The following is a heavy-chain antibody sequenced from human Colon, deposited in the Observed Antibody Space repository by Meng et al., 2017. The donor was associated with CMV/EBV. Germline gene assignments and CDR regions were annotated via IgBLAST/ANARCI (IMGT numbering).Heavy chain of an antibody. Sequence: GSLRLSCAASGFTVSSVYMTWVRQAPGKGLEWISVIFIDDKTHYADSVQGRFTISRDNSKNTLYLQMNSLRVEDTAVYYCARDNRFLDHLADSWGQGTLVTVSS. CDR2: IFIDDKT. D-gene: IGHD3-3*01. J-gene: IGHJ4*02. CDR1: GFTVSSVY. V-gene: IGHV3-53*01. CDR3: ARDNRFLDHLADS.